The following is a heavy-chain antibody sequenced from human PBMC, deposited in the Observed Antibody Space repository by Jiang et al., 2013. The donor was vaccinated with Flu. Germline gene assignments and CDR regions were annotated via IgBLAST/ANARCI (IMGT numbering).Heavy chain of an antibody. V-gene: IGHV4-34*01. CDR2: INHSGST. J-gene: IGHJ3*02. CDR1: GGSFSGYY. Sequence: LLKPSETLSLTCAVYGGSFSGYYWSWIRQPPGKGLEWIGEINHSGSTNYNPSLKSRVTISVDTSKNQFSLKLSSVTAADTAVYYCARGIEDDAFDIWGQGTMVTVSS. CDR3: ARGIEDDAFDI.